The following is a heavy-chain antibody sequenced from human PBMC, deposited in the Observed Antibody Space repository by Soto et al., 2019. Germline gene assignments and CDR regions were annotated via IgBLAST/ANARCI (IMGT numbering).Heavy chain of an antibody. J-gene: IGHJ5*02. V-gene: IGHV4-4*07. CDR2: IYPSGST. Sequence: SETLSLTCTVSGGSFSTYYCNWVRQSAAKGLEWIGRIYPSGSTTYNPSLKSRLTMSVDTSKNQFSLRLTSMTAADTAVYYCATGRSEVVPGAMDTWGQGTLVTVSS. CDR3: ATGRSEVVPGAMDT. CDR1: GGSFSTYY. D-gene: IGHD2-2*01.